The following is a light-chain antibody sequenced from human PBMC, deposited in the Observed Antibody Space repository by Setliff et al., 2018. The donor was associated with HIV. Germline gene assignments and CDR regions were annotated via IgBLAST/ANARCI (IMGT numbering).Light chain of an antibody. Sequence: QSALTQPASVSGSPGQAITISCTGNNSDIGTYDLVSWNQQHPGRAPKLTIFEVKRRPSGVSNRFSGSKSGNTASLTISGLQAEDEATYFCSSYTGSDTFDVFGTGTKVTVL. CDR1: NSDIGTYDL. V-gene: IGLV2-23*02. J-gene: IGLJ1*01. CDR2: EVK. CDR3: SSYTGSDTFDV.